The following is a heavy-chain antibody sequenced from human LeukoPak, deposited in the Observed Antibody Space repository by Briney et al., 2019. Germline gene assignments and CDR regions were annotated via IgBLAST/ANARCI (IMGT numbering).Heavy chain of an antibody. D-gene: IGHD4-23*01. CDR1: GGSISSSSYY. CDR2: IYYSGST. V-gene: IGHV4-39*07. Sequence: SETPSLTCTVSGGSISSSSYYWGWIRQPPGKGLEWIGSIYYSGSTYYNPSLKSRVTISVDTSKNQFSLKLSSVTAADTAVYYCAREVDGGNYDYWGQGTLVTVSS. CDR3: AREVDGGNYDY. J-gene: IGHJ4*02.